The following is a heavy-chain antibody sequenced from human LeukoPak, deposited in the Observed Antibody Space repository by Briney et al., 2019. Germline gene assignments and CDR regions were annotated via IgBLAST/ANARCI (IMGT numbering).Heavy chain of an antibody. Sequence: PSETLSLTCTVSGGSISSGGYYWSWIRQHPWKGLEWIGYIYYSGSTYYNPSLKSRVTISVDTSKNQFPLKLSSVTAADTAVYYRARGDHYDSSGKSWFDPWGQGTLVTDSS. D-gene: IGHD3-22*01. CDR1: GGSISSGGYY. CDR3: ARGDHYDSSGKSWFDP. J-gene: IGHJ5*02. V-gene: IGHV4-31*03. CDR2: IYYSGST.